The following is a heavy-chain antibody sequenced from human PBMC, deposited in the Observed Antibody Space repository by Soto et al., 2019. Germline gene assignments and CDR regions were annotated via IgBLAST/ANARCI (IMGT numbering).Heavy chain of an antibody. CDR1: GFTFSSYA. CDR3: AKALTVVRGLIYYGMDV. V-gene: IGHV3-23*01. Sequence: EVPLLESGGGLVQPGGSLRLSCAASGFTFSSYAMSWVRQSPGKGLTWVSVITGSGGSTYYADSVKGRFTISRDNSKNTLYLQMSSLRDEDTAVYYCAKALTVVRGLIYYGMDVWGQGTTVTVSS. CDR2: ITGSGGST. J-gene: IGHJ6*02. D-gene: IGHD3-10*01.